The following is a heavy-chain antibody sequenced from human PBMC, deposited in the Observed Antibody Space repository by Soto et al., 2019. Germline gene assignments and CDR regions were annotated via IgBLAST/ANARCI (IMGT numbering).Heavy chain of an antibody. V-gene: IGHV3-15*07. CDR1: GFTFSNAW. CDR3: TTGTVAGNGDYYYYYYGMDV. D-gene: IGHD6-19*01. J-gene: IGHJ6*02. Sequence: GGSLRLSCAASGFTFSNAWMNWVRQAPGKGLEWVGRIKSKTDGGTTDYAAPVKGRFTISRDDSKNTLYLQMNSLKTEDTAVYYCTTGTVAGNGDYYYYYYGMDVWGQGTTVTVSS. CDR2: IKSKTDGGTT.